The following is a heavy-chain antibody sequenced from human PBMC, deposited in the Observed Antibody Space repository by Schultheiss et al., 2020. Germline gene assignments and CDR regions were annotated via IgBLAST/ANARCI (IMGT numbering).Heavy chain of an antibody. CDR1: GFTFSSYA. CDR2: IYSGGST. J-gene: IGHJ4*02. V-gene: IGHV3-NL1*01. D-gene: IGHD5-24*01. CDR3: ARDRDGYVFDY. Sequence: GGSLRLSCAASGFTFSSYAMHWVRQAPGKGLEWVSVIYSGGSTYYADSVKGRFTISRDNSKNTLHLQMNSLRAEDTAVYYCARDRDGYVFDYWGQGTLVNVS.